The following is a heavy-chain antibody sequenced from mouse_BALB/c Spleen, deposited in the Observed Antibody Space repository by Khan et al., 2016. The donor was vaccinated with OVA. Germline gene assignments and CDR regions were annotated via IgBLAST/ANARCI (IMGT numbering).Heavy chain of an antibody. Sequence: EVELVESGGDLVQPGGSLKLSCAASGCTFSSYGMSWVRQTPDKRLELVATINSNGGSTYYPDSVKGRFTISRDNAKNTLYLQMSSLKSEDTAMYYCARMARIINWGQGTTLTVSS. J-gene: IGHJ2*01. CDR3: ARMARIIN. CDR2: INSNGGST. V-gene: IGHV5-6-3*01. CDR1: GCTFSSYG.